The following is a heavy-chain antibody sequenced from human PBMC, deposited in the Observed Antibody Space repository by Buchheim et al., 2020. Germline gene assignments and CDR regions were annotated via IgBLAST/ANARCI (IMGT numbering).Heavy chain of an antibody. D-gene: IGHD6-6*01. V-gene: IGHV3-74*01. CDR2: IDTDGSRT. CDR3: VRGVDHSSSSYGKS. CDR1: GFTFNNYW. Sequence: EVQLVESGGGLVQPGGSLRLSCAASGFTFNNYWMHWVRQAPGKGLVWVSRIDTDGSRTDFADSVKGRFSISRDNAKNTVNLQMNTLRAEDTAVYYCVRGVDHSSSSYGKSWGQGTL. J-gene: IGHJ5*02.